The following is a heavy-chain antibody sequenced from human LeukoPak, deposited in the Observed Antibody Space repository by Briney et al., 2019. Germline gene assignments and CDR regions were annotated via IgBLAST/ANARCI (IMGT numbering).Heavy chain of an antibody. Sequence: SETLSLTCTVSGGSISSSSYYWGWIRQPPGKGLEWIGSIYYSGSTYYNPSLKSRVTISVDTSKNQFPLKLSSVTAADTAVYYCARRGYSSGPAGDWGQGTLVTVSS. CDR1: GGSISSSSYY. D-gene: IGHD6-19*01. CDR2: IYYSGST. CDR3: ARRGYSSGPAGD. J-gene: IGHJ4*02. V-gene: IGHV4-39*01.